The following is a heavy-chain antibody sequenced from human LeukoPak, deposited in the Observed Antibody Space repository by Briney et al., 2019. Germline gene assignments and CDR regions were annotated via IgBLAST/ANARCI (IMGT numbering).Heavy chain of an antibody. V-gene: IGHV4-34*01. Sequence: SETLSLTCAVYGGSFSGYYWSWIRQPPGKGLEWIGEINHSGSTNYNPSLKGRVTISVDTSKNQFSLKLSSVTAADTAVYYCARVPQWAFDIWGQGTMVTVSS. J-gene: IGHJ3*02. D-gene: IGHD6-19*01. CDR2: INHSGST. CDR1: GGSFSGYY. CDR3: ARVPQWAFDI.